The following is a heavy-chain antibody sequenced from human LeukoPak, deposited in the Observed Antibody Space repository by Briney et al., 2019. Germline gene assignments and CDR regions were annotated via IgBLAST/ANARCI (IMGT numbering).Heavy chain of an antibody. J-gene: IGHJ5*02. Sequence: PGGSLRLSCAASGFTFSSYAMSWIRQAPGKGLEWVSYISSSGSTIYYADSVKGRFTISRDNAKSSLYLQMNSLRAEDTAVCYCARRGRQGDWFDPWGQGTLVTVSS. CDR3: ARRGRQGDWFDP. V-gene: IGHV3-11*01. CDR2: ISSSGSTI. CDR1: GFTFSSYA. D-gene: IGHD1-26*01.